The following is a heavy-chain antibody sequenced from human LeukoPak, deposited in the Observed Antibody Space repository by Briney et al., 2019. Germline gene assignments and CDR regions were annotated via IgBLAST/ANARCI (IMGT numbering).Heavy chain of an antibody. CDR2: VYYTGST. J-gene: IGHJ4*02. CDR3: ARHFAYSSSSYFDY. V-gene: IGHV4-59*08. CDR1: GGSVSSYY. Sequence: SETLSLTCSVSGGSVSSYYWSWIRQPPGKGLEWIGYVYYTGSTNYNPSLKSRVTMFEDKSKNQFSLRLSSVTVADTAVYYCARHFAYSSSSYFDYWGQGSLVTVSS. D-gene: IGHD6-6*01.